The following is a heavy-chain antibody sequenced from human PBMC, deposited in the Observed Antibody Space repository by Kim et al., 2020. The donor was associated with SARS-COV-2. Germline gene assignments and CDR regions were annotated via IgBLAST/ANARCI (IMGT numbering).Heavy chain of an antibody. V-gene: IGHV4-4*02. CDR3: ARNLVAAAGRTVDAFDI. CDR1: GGSISSSNW. D-gene: IGHD6-13*01. J-gene: IGHJ3*02. Sequence: SETLSLTCAVSGGSISSSNWWSWVRQPPGKGLEWIGEIYHSGSTNYNPSLKSRVTISVDKSKNQFSLKLSSVTAADTAVYYCARNLVAAAGRTVDAFDIWGQGTMVTVSS. CDR2: IYHSGST.